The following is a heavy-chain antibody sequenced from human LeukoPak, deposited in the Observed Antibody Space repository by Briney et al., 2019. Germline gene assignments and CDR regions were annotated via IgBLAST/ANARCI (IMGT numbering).Heavy chain of an antibody. D-gene: IGHD3-22*01. J-gene: IGHJ5*02. CDR2: ISYDGSNK. CDR1: GFTFSSYG. CDR3: AKVAPHLSSYYYDSSGYWWFDP. V-gene: IGHV3-30*18. Sequence: GGSLRLSCAASGFTFSSYGMHWVRQAPGKGLEWVAVISYDGSNKYYADSVKGRFTISRDNSKNTLYLQMNSLRAEDTAVYYCAKVAPHLSSYYYDSSGYWWFDPWGQGTLVTVSS.